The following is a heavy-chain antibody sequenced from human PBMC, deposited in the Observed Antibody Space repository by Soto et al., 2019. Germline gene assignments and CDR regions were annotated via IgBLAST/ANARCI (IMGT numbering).Heavy chain of an antibody. V-gene: IGHV4-34*01. D-gene: IGHD3-9*01. Sequence: SETLSLTCAVYGGSFSGYYWSWIRQPPGKGLEWIGEINHSGSTNYNPSLKSRVTISVDTSKNQFSLKLSSVTAADTAVYYCARGPWNHDILTGTWFDPWGQGTLVTVSS. J-gene: IGHJ5*02. CDR1: GGSFSGYY. CDR3: ARGPWNHDILTGTWFDP. CDR2: INHSGST.